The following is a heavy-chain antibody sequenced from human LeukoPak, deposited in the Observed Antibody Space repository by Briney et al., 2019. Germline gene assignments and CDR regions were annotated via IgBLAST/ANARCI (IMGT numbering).Heavy chain of an antibody. J-gene: IGHJ3*02. D-gene: IGHD2-2*01. CDR1: GFTFSSYA. V-gene: IGHV3-23*01. CDR2: ISGSGGST. Sequence: QTGGSLRLSRAASGFTFSSYAMSWVRQAPGKGLEWVSGISGSGGSTYYADSVKGRFTISRDNSKNTLYLQMNSPRAEDTAVYYCARHLVPTAMLTAFDIWGQGTMVTVSS. CDR3: ARHLVPTAMLTAFDI.